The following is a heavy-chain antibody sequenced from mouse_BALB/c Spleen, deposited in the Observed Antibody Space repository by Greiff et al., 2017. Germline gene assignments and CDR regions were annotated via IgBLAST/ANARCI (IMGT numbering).Heavy chain of an antibody. D-gene: IGHD2-1*01. CDR3: ARGYYGNPAWFAY. V-gene: IGHV1-14*01. CDR1: GYTFTSYV. J-gene: IGHJ3*01. CDR2: INPYNDGT. Sequence: VQLQQSGPELVKPGASVKMSCKASGYTFTSYVMHWVKQKPGQGLEWIGYINPYNDGTKYNEKLKGKATLTSDKSSSTAYMGLSSLTSEDSAVYYCARGYYGNPAWFAYWGQGTLVTGSA.